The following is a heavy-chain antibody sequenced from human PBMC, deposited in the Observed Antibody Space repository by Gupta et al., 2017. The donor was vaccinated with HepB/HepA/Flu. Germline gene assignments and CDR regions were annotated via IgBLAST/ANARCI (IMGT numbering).Heavy chain of an antibody. CDR1: GFPFVDFA. V-gene: IGHV3-9*01. CDR3: AKSLTLGIVGATSDY. J-gene: IGHJ4*02. CDR2: ISWNGGTI. D-gene: IGHD1-26*01. Sequence: EVQLVESGGGLVQPGRSLKLSCVASGFPFVDFAMHWVRQAPGKGLEWVSSISWNGGTIAYADSVKGRFTISRDNAKNSLYLQMNSLRPEDTALYYCAKSLTLGIVGATSDYWGQGTLVTVSS.